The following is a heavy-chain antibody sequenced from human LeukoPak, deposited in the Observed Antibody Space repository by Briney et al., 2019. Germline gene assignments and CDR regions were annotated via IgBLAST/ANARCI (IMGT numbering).Heavy chain of an antibody. D-gene: IGHD6-19*01. CDR2: IKEDGSQR. CDR1: GFTFSNHW. Sequence: PGGSLRLSCAASGFTFSNHWMSWVRQTPGKGLEWVAKIKEDGSQRYYVDSVKGRFTISRDDANYSVYLQRNTLRVEDTAVYHCVRGSGFLLDYWGQGTLVTVSS. J-gene: IGHJ4*02. V-gene: IGHV3-7*01. CDR3: VRGSGFLLDY.